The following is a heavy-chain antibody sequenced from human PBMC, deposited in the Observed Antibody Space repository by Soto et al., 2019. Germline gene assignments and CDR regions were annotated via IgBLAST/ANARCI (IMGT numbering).Heavy chain of an antibody. CDR3: AKDQGIAAAGSYYFDY. J-gene: IGHJ4*02. CDR2: ISGSGGST. CDR1: GFTFSSYA. V-gene: IGHV3-23*01. D-gene: IGHD6-13*01. Sequence: GGSLRLSCVASGFTFSSYAMSWVRQAPGKGLEWVSAISGSGGSTYYADSVKGRFTISRDNSKNTLYLQMNSLRAEDTAVYYCAKDQGIAAAGSYYFDYWGQGTLVTVSS.